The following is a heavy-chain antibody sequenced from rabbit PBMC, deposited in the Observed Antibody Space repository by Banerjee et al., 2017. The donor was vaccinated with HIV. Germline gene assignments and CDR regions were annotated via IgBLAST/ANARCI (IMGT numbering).Heavy chain of an antibody. V-gene: IGHV1S45*01. CDR1: GFDFSSYV. CDR2: INSNTGNT. D-gene: IGHD4-1*01. CDR3: ARDLAGVIGWNFNL. Sequence: QEQLKESGGGLVQPGGSLKLSCKASGFDFSSYVMSWVRQAPGKGLEWIACINSNTGNTVYASWAKGPFTISKTSSTTVTLQMTSLTAADTATYFCARDLAGVIGWNFNLWGQGTLVTVS. J-gene: IGHJ4*01.